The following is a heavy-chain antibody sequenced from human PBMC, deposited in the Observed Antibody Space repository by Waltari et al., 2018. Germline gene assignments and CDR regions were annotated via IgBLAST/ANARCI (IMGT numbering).Heavy chain of an antibody. V-gene: IGHV3-21*01. J-gene: IGHJ4*02. CDR2: ISRSSSYI. Sequence: EVQLVESGGGLVKPGGSLRLSCAASGFTFSSYSMNWVRQAPGKGLEWVSSISRSSSYIYYADSVKGRFTISRDNAKNSLYLQMNSLRAEDTAVYYCARAFGSSGYMDYWGQGTLVTVSS. CDR1: GFTFSSYS. CDR3: ARAFGSSGYMDY. D-gene: IGHD3-22*01.